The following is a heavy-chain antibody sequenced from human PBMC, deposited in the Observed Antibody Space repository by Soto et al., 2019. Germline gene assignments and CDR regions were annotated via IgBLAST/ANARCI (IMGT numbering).Heavy chain of an antibody. D-gene: IGHD2-8*01. J-gene: IGHJ5*02. CDR2: IIPIFGTA. CDR3: ARAGYYLAFNWFDP. Sequence: SVKVSCKASGGTFSSYAISWVLQAPGQGLEWMGGIIPIFGTANYAQKFQGRVTITADESTSTAYMGLSSLRSEDTAVYYCARAGYYLAFNWFDPWGQGTLVTVSS. V-gene: IGHV1-69*13. CDR1: GGTFSSYA.